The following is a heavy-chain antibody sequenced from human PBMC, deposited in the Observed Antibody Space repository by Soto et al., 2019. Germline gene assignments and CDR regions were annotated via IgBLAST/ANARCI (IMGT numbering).Heavy chain of an antibody. CDR1: GFTLSSYW. CDR2: INIDGSST. J-gene: IGHJ4*02. Sequence: EVQLVESGGGLVQPGGSLRLSCAASGFTLSSYWMHWVRQAPGKGLVWISRINIDGSSTSYADSVKGRFTXSRDXAKXXXXXXXXXXXXXXXAVYYCARSRDGYNSVGDCWCQGTLVTVSS. V-gene: IGHV3-74*01. CDR3: ARSRDGYNSVGDC. D-gene: IGHD5-12*01.